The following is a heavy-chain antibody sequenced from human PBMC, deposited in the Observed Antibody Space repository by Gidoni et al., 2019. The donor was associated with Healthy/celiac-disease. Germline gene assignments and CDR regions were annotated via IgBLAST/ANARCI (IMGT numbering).Heavy chain of an antibody. CDR1: GFTFSSYA. V-gene: IGHV3-23*01. CDR2: ISGSGGST. Sequence: EVQLLASGGGLVQPGGSLRLSCAASGFTFSSYAMSWVRQAPGTGLEWVSAISGSGGSTYSAESVKGRFTISRDNSKNTLYLQMNSLRAEDTAVYYCAKPQPYGTVDRYFDYWGQGTLVTVSS. J-gene: IGHJ4*02. D-gene: IGHD3-16*01. CDR3: AKPQPYGTVDRYFDY.